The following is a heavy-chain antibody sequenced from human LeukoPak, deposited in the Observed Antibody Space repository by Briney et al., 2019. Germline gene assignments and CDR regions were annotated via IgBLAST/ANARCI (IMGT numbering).Heavy chain of an antibody. V-gene: IGHV4-38-2*02. Sequence: SETLSLTCTVSGYSISSGYYWGWIRQPPGKGLEWIGSIYHSGSTYYNPSLKSRVTISVDTSKNQFSLKLSSVTAADTAVYYCARDQGGIVVTTTYGYWGQGTLVTVSS. CDR1: GYSISSGYY. CDR2: IYHSGST. D-gene: IGHD3-22*01. J-gene: IGHJ4*02. CDR3: ARDQGGIVVTTTYGY.